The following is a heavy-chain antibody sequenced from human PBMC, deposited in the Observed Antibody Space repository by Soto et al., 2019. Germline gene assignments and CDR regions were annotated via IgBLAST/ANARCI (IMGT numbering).Heavy chain of an antibody. J-gene: IGHJ6*02. V-gene: IGHV6-1*01. CDR2: TYYRSKWYN. CDR1: GDSVSSNSAA. D-gene: IGHD4-17*01. Sequence: SQTLSLTCAISGDSVSSNSAAWNWIRQSPSRGLEWLGRTYYRSKWYNDYAVSVKSRITINPDTSKNQFSLQLNSVTPEDTAVYYCARDPGVTTSGYYGMDVWGQGTTVTVSS. CDR3: ARDPGVTTSGYYGMDV.